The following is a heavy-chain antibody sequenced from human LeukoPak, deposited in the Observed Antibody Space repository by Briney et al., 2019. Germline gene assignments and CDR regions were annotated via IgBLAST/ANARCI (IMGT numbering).Heavy chain of an antibody. CDR2: IRHDGSNK. CDR1: GFTFSSYG. CDR3: AKVSDYVWGRNVVLDY. V-gene: IGHV3-30*02. D-gene: IGHD3-16*01. Sequence: GGSLRLTCAASGFTFSSYGMHWVRQAPGKGLEWVAFIRHDGSNKYYADSVKGRFTISRDNSKNTLYLQMNSLRAEDTAVYYCAKVSDYVWGRNVVLDYWGQGTLVTVSS. J-gene: IGHJ4*02.